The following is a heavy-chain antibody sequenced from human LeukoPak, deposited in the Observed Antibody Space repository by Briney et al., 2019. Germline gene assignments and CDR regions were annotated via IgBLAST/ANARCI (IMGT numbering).Heavy chain of an antibody. CDR1: GFSFSTYD. D-gene: IGHD2/OR15-2a*01. Sequence: GGSLRLSCVPSGFSFSTYDMSWVRQAPGKGLEWVSGITANTRGRITYYADSVKGRFTISRDSSKDTLYLQMNSLRAEDTAVYFCARWGYFSFDYWGQGTLVTVSS. J-gene: IGHJ4*02. CDR2: ITANTRGRIT. V-gene: IGHV3-23*01. CDR3: ARWGYFSFDY.